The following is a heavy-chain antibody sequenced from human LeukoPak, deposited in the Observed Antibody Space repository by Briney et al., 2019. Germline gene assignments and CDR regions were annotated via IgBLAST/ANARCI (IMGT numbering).Heavy chain of an antibody. CDR1: GGTFSSYA. CDR2: IIPILGIA. J-gene: IGHJ4*02. Sequence: ASVKVSCKASGGTFSSYAISWVRQAPGQGLEWMGRIIPILGIANYAQKLQGRVTMTTDTSTSTAYMELRSLRSDDTAVYYCARANIRYSSNLGDYWGQGTLVTVSS. D-gene: IGHD6-13*01. CDR3: ARANIRYSSNLGDY. V-gene: IGHV1-69*04.